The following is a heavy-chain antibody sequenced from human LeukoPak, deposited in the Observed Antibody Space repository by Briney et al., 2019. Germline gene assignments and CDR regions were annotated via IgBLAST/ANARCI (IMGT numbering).Heavy chain of an antibody. J-gene: IGHJ3*02. D-gene: IGHD4-17*01. CDR3: ATDGDYHAFDI. V-gene: IGHV4-34*01. CDR1: GGSFSGYY. CDR2: INHSGST. Sequence: SETLSLTCAVYGGSFSGYYWSWIRQPPGKGLEWIGEINHSGSTNYNPSLKSRVTISVDTSKNQFSLKLSSVTAADTAVYYCATDGDYHAFDIWGQGTMVTVSS.